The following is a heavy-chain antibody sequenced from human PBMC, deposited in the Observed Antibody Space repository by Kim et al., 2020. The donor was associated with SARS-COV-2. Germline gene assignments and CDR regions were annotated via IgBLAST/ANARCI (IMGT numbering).Heavy chain of an antibody. CDR3: ARMYGYSVDY. Sequence: KPTYAQGFTGRFVFSLDTSVSTAYLQISSLKAEDTAVYYCARMYGYSVDYWGQGTLVTVSS. V-gene: IGHV7-4-1*02. D-gene: IGHD6-13*01. CDR2: KP. J-gene: IGHJ4*02.